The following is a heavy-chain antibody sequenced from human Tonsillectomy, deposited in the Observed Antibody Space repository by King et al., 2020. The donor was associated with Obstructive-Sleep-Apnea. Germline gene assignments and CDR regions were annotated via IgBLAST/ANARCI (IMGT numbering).Heavy chain of an antibody. D-gene: IGHD6-13*01. J-gene: IGHJ4*02. CDR3: AKDNAAAAQRYFHY. Sequence: VQLVESGGGLVQPGRSLRLSCAASGFSFDDYAMHWVRQAPGKGLEWVSGISWNSGSIGYADSVKGRFTISRDNAKNSLYLQMNSLRAEDTALYYCAKDNAAAAQRYFHYWGQGTLVTVSS. CDR1: GFSFDDYA. CDR2: ISWNSGSI. V-gene: IGHV3-9*01.